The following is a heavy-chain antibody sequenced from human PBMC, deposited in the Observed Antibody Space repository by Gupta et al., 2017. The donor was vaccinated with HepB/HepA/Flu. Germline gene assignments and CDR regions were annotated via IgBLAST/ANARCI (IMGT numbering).Heavy chain of an antibody. CDR1: GFTFGNHA. J-gene: IGHJ4*02. D-gene: IGHD3-10*01. Sequence: EVQLLESGGGLVQPGGSLTLSCAASGFTFGNHAISWVRQAPGKGLERVSAVSGSGGSTYYADSVKGRFTISRDNSKNTVLLEMNSLRVDDTAIYYCAKDPLTLTYHYGSGGYFGGYYFDYWGQGALVTVSS. CDR2: VSGSGGST. V-gene: IGHV3-23*01. CDR3: AKDPLTLTYHYGSGGYFGGYYFDY.